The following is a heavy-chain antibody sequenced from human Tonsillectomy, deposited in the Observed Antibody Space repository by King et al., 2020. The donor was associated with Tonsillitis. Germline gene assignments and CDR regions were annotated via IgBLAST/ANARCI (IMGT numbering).Heavy chain of an antibody. J-gene: IGHJ4*02. CDR3: VRDPNWRRTGIFDF. CDR2: INEGGSEQ. Sequence: VQLVESGGGLVQPGGSLRLSCAASGFTFRDYWMSWVRQVPGKGLEWVADINEGGSEQYYGDSVKDHFTVSRDNAKNSVYLQMGSLRVEDTGLYYCVRDPNWRRTGIFDFWGQGVMVTVSS. CDR1: GFTFRDYW. V-gene: IGHV3-7*01. D-gene: IGHD1-1*01.